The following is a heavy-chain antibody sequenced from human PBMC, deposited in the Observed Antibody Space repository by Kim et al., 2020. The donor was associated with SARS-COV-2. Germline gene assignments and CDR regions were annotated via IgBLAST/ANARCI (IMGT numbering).Heavy chain of an antibody. D-gene: IGHD2-15*01. V-gene: IGHV3-66*01. CDR3: AREKGGHYYSYGMDV. CDR2: IDRGGST. Sequence: GGSLRLSCAASGFTVSTNYMSWVRQAPGKGLEGVSVIDRGGSTYYADSVKGRFTISRDDSKNTLYLQMNSLRAEDTAVYYCAREKGGHYYSYGMDVWGQGTTVTVSS. J-gene: IGHJ6*02. CDR1: GFTVSTNY.